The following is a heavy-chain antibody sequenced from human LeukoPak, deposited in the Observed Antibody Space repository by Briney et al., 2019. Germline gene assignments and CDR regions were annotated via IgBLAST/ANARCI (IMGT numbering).Heavy chain of an antibody. CDR1: GFTFSSYA. CDR3: AIARSGWYYFDY. V-gene: IGHV3-30-3*01. D-gene: IGHD6-19*01. J-gene: IGHJ4*01. Sequence: TGGSLRLSCAASGFTFSSYAMHWVRQAPGKGLEWVAVISYDGSNKYYADSVKGRFTISRDNSKNTLYLQVNSLRAEDTAIYYCAIARSGWYYFDYWGQGTLVTVSS. CDR2: ISYDGSNK.